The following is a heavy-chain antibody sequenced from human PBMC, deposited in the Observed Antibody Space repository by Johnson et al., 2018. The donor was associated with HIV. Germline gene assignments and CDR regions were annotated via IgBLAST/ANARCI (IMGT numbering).Heavy chain of an antibody. Sequence: QVQLVESGGGVVQPGRSLRLSCAASGFTFSSYAMHWVRQAPGKGLEWVAVISYDGSNKYYADSVKGLFTISRDNSKNSLYLQMNSLRADDTAVYYCAKGQVARGPLDIWGQGTMVTVSS. CDR2: ISYDGSNK. D-gene: IGHD2-15*01. CDR1: GFTFSSYA. J-gene: IGHJ3*02. V-gene: IGHV3-30*04. CDR3: AKGQVARGPLDI.